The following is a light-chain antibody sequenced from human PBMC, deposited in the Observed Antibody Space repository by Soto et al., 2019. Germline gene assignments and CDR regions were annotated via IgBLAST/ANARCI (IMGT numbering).Light chain of an antibody. CDR1: QSISSY. V-gene: IGKV1-39*01. Sequence: DIQMTQSPSSLSASVGDKVTITCRASQSISSYLNWYQQKPGKAPKLLIYAASSLQSGVPSRFSGSGSGTDFTLTISSLQPEDSATYYCQQSYSIPLTFGQGT. CDR2: AAS. CDR3: QQSYSIPLT. J-gene: IGKJ1*01.